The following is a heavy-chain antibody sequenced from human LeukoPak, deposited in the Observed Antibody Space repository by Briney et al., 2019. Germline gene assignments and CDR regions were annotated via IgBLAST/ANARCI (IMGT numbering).Heavy chain of an antibody. J-gene: IGHJ4*02. CDR1: GGVFSGFY. CDR2: INHSGST. Sequence: PFETLSLTRAVYGGVFSGFYWGWVRQPPREGLGWVGGINHSGSTNYNPSLKSRVTISVDTSKNQFSLKLSSVTAADTAVYYCASGPYDILTGARPANDYWGQGTLVTVSS. V-gene: IGHV4-34*01. CDR3: ASGPYDILTGARPANDY. D-gene: IGHD3-9*01.